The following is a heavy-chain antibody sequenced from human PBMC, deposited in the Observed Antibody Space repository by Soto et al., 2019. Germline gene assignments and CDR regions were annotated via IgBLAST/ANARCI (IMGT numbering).Heavy chain of an antibody. CDR3: ARELSLTTAHGVRWRDS. V-gene: IGHV1-2*04. J-gene: IGHJ4*02. CDR2: INPKSGGT. Sequence: QVQLVQSGAEVKKPGASLKVSCKASGYTFTDYYIHWVRQAPGQGLEWMGWINPKSGGTNYAQKFQGWVTMTRDTAISTAYLDLSRMTSDDTAVYYGARELSLTTAHGVRWRDSWGQGTLVTVSS. D-gene: IGHD4-17*01. CDR1: GYTFTDYY.